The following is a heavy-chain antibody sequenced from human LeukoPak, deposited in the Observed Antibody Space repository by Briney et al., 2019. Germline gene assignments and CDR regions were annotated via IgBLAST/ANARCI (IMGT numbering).Heavy chain of an antibody. CDR2: IGTAGDT. J-gene: IGHJ3*02. CDR3: ARGHYYDSSGYYYGAFDI. D-gene: IGHD3-22*01. CDR1: GFTFSSYD. Sequence: GGSLRLSCAASGFTFSSYDMHWVRQATGKGLEWVSAIGTAGDTYYPGSVKGRFTISRESAKNSLYLQMNSLRAGDTAVYYCARGHYYDSSGYYYGAFDIWGQGTMVTVSS. V-gene: IGHV3-13*01.